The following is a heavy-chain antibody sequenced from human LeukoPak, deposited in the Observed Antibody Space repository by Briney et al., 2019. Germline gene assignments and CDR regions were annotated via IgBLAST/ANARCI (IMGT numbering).Heavy chain of an antibody. V-gene: IGHV7-4-1*02. CDR2: INTNTGNP. CDR3: ARDALLWFGELPYRVNWFDP. J-gene: IGHJ5*02. CDR1: GGTFTSYA. D-gene: IGHD3-10*01. Sequence: GSSVKVSCKASGGTFTSYAMNWVRQAPGQGLEWMGWINTNTGNPTYAQGFTGRFVFSLDTSVSTAYLQISSLKAEDTAVYYCARDALLWFGELPYRVNWFDPWGQGTLVTVSS.